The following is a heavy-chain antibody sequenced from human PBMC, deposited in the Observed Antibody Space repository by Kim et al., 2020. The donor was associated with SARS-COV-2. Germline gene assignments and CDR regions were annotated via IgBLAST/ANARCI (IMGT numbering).Heavy chain of an antibody. Sequence: ASVKVSCKASGYTFTSYDINWVRQATGQGLEWMGWMNPNSGNTGYAQKFQGRVTMTRNTSISTAYMELSSLRSEDTAVYYCARDKRRYGYPFNYSNSYMDVRGKGTTVTIS. CDR1: GYTFTSYD. CDR2: MNPNSGNT. V-gene: IGHV1-8*01. D-gene: IGHD3-9*01. CDR3: ARDKRRYGYPFNYSNSYMDV. J-gene: IGHJ6*03.